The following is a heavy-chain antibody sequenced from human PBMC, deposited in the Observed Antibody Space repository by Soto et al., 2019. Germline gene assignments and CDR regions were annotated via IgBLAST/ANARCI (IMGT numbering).Heavy chain of an antibody. Sequence: GSLRLSCAASGFTFSNYAMSWVRQAPGKGLEWVSSITGSGDYTYYADSVKGRFTISRDNSKNTLYLQMNSLRAEDTAVYYCAKARYYDSTGYLYYFDYWGQGTLVTVSS. CDR3: AKARYYDSTGYLYYFDY. D-gene: IGHD3-22*01. V-gene: IGHV3-23*01. CDR1: GFTFSNYA. J-gene: IGHJ4*02. CDR2: ITGSGDYT.